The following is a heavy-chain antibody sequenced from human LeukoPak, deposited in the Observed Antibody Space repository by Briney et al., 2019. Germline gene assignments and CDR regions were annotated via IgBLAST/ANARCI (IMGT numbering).Heavy chain of an antibody. D-gene: IGHD3-22*01. CDR3: AMSAYDSSGYYYY. Sequence: GALRLSCAASGFTFSSYSMNWVRQAPGKGLEWVSSISSSSSYIYYADSVKGRFTISRDNAKNSLYLQMNSLRAEDTAVYYCAMSAYDSSGYYYYWGQGTLVTVSS. CDR2: ISSSSSYI. V-gene: IGHV3-21*01. CDR1: GFTFSSYS. J-gene: IGHJ4*02.